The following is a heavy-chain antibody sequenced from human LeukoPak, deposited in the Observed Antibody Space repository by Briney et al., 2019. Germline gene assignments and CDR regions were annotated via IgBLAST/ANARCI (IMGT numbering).Heavy chain of an antibody. CDR2: IYYSGST. J-gene: IGHJ5*02. V-gene: IGHV4-59*01. CDR3: ARDMYYDSVKGWFDP. CDR1: GGSISSYY. D-gene: IGHD3-22*01. Sequence: NPSQTLSLTCTVSGGSISSYYWSWIRQPPGKGLEWIGYIYYSGSTNYNPSLKSRVTISVDTSKNQFSLKLSSVTAADTAVYYCARDMYYDSVKGWFDPWGQGTLVTVSS.